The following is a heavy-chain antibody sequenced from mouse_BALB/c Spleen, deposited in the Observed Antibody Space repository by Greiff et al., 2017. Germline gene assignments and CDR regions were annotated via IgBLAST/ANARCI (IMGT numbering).Heavy chain of an antibody. Sequence: EVKLMESGGGLVKPGGSLKLSCAASGFTFSDYYMYWVRQTPEKRLEWVATISDGGSYTYYPDSVKGRFTISRDNAKNNLYLQMSSLKSEDTAMYYCARNSDYWGQGTSVTVSS. CDR3: ARNSDY. CDR1: GFTFSDYY. V-gene: IGHV5-4*02. J-gene: IGHJ4*01. CDR2: ISDGGSYT.